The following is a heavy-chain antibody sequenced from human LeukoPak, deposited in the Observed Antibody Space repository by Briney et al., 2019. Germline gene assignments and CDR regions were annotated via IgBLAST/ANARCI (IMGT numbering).Heavy chain of an antibody. Sequence: GGSLRLSCAASGFTFSSYAMSWVRQAPGKGLEWVAVIWYDGSNKYYADSVKGRFTISRDNSKNTLYLQMNSLRAEDTAVYYCARDLSSSSWYPPVWLDPWGQGTLVTVSS. D-gene: IGHD6-13*01. CDR3: ARDLSSSSWYPPVWLDP. V-gene: IGHV3-33*08. CDR2: IWYDGSNK. J-gene: IGHJ5*02. CDR1: GFTFSSYA.